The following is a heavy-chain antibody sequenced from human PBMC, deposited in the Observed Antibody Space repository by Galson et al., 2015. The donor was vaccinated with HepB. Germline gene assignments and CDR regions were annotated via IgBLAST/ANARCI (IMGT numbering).Heavy chain of an antibody. CDR2: IKSKTDGGTT. J-gene: IGHJ4*02. CDR3: TTDLNSSGYYWKERTDY. D-gene: IGHD3-22*01. CDR1: GFTFSNAW. Sequence: SLRLSCAASGFTFSNAWMSWVRQAPGKGLEWVGRIKSKTDGGTTDYAAPVKGRFTISRDDSKNTLYLQMNSLKTEDTAVYYCTTDLNSSGYYWKERTDYWGQGTLITVSS. V-gene: IGHV3-15*01.